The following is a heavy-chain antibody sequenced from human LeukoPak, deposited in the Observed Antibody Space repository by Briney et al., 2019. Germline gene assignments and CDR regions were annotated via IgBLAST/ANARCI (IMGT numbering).Heavy chain of an antibody. Sequence: ASVKVSCKAAGYTFTDYYIHWVRQAPGQGLEWMGWIHSNSGVTVYSQKFQGRVTMTRDTSITTAYMELSRLTSDDTAMYYCTREDYWGQGTLVTVSS. CDR1: GYTFTDYY. CDR3: TREDY. J-gene: IGHJ4*02. V-gene: IGHV1-2*02. CDR2: IHSNSGVT.